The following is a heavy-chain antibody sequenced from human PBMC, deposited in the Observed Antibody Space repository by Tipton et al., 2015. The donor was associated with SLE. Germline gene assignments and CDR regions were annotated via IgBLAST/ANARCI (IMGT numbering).Heavy chain of an antibody. CDR2: IYYSGST. CDR1: GESISSSSYY. CDR3: ASSYSDYGMDV. Sequence: TLSLTCTVSGESISSSSYYWGWIRQPPGKGLEWIGSIYYSGSTNYNPSLKSRVTISVDTSKNQISLKLSSVTAADTAVYYCASSYSDYGMDVWGQGTTVTVSS. V-gene: IGHV4-39*07. D-gene: IGHD3-10*01. J-gene: IGHJ6*02.